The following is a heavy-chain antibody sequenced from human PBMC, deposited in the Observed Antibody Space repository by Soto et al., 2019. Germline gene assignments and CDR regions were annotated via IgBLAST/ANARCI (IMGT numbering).Heavy chain of an antibody. D-gene: IGHD2-15*01. V-gene: IGHV3-30-3*01. J-gene: IGHJ4*02. CDR1: GFTFSSYA. Sequence: QVQLVESGGGVVQPGRSLRLSCAASGFTFSSYAMHWVRQAPGKGLEWVAVISYDGSNKYYADSVKGRFTISRDNSKNTLYVQMNSLRAEDTAVYYCARGWGRYCSGGSCYGFDYWGQGTLVTVSS. CDR3: ARGWGRYCSGGSCYGFDY. CDR2: ISYDGSNK.